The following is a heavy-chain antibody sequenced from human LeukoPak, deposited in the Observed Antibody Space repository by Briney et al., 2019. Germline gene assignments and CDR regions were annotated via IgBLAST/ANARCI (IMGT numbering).Heavy chain of an antibody. CDR3: ARDLYDSSGYSDY. D-gene: IGHD3-22*01. CDR2: IYSGGST. V-gene: IGHV3-66*01. CDR1: GFTFGAYA. Sequence: GGSLRLSCAASGFTFGAYAMHWVRQSPGKGLEWVSVIYSGGSTYYADSVKGRFTISRDNSKSTLYLQMNSLRAEDTAVYYCARDLYDSSGYSDYWGQGTLVTVSS. J-gene: IGHJ4*02.